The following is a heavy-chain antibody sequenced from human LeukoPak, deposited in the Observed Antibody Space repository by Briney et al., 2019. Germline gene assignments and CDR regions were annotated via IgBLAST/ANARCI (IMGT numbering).Heavy chain of an antibody. D-gene: IGHD6-13*01. CDR2: IYTSGST. CDR3: ARGYYSSSFYPWGYYFDY. J-gene: IGHJ4*02. Sequence: SETLSLTCTGTGGSISSYYWSWIRQPAGKGLEWIGRIYTSGSTNYNPSLKSRVTMSVDTSKNQFSLKLSSVTAADTAVYYCARGYYSSSFYPWGYYFDYWGQGTLVTVSS. V-gene: IGHV4-4*07. CDR1: GGSISSYY.